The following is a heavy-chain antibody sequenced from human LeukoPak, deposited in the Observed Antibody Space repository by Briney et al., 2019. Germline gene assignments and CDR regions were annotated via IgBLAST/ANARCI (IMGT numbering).Heavy chain of an antibody. Sequence: GGSLRLSCAASGFTFSDYYMSWIRQAPGKGLEWVSYISSSGSTIYYADSVKGRFTISRDNAKNSLYLQMNSLRVEDTAVYYCARGYDFWSGYRYGMDVWGQGTTVTVSS. CDR2: ISSSGSTI. V-gene: IGHV3-11*01. D-gene: IGHD3-3*01. J-gene: IGHJ6*02. CDR3: ARGYDFWSGYRYGMDV. CDR1: GFTFSDYY.